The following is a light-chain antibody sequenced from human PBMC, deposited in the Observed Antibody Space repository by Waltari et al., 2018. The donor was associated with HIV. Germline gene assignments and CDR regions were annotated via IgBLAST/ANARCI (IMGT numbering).Light chain of an antibody. CDR2: WAS. V-gene: IGKV4-1*01. CDR3: QQHYTTPYT. Sequence: DIVMTQSPDSLALSLGERATINCKSNQSVLYSSNNKNFLAWYQQKSGQRPKLLVYWASTRESGVPDRFSGSGSGTDFTLTISSLQAEDVAVNFCQQHYTTPYTSGQGTKLEIK. J-gene: IGKJ2*01. CDR1: QSVLYSSNNKNF.